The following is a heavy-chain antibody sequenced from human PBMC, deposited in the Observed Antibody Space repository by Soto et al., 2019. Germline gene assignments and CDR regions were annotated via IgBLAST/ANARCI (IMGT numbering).Heavy chain of an antibody. D-gene: IGHD1-26*01. CDR1: GFTFSRYA. CDR3: VRHTAIYFRDEFEY. Sequence: VPLLESGGGSVQPGGSLRLSCAGSGFTFSRYAITWVRQAPGKGLEWVSAMSGSGGTTYYADSARGRFTISRDNSKNTLYLQMDNVRAEDTAVYYCVRHTAIYFRDEFEYWGQGVLVTVSS. J-gene: IGHJ4*02. V-gene: IGHV3-23*01. CDR2: MSGSGGTT.